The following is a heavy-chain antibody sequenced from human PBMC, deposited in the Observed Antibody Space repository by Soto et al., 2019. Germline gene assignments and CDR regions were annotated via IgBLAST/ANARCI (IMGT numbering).Heavy chain of an antibody. V-gene: IGHV1-69*02. CDR3: ARRAGAEDL. D-gene: IGHD1-26*01. Sequence: QVQLVQSGAEVKKPGSSVKVSCTASGGTFSSYPITWVQQSPGLGLEWMGRFIPILGIANYAQKFQGRVTLNADKSTSTAYMELSSLTSEDTAVYYCARRAGAEDLWGQGTLVTVSS. CDR2: FIPILGIA. CDR1: GGTFSSYP. J-gene: IGHJ5*02.